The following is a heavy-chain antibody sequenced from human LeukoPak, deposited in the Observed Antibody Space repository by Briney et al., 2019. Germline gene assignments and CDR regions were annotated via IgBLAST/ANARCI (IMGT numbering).Heavy chain of an antibody. J-gene: IGHJ5*02. Sequence: SETLSLTCSVSGGSISGYYWSWIRQPAGKGLEWIGHIYNRGTINYNPSLKSRVTMSGDKSKNQFSLKLRSVTAADTATYYFARDKYSNYGNWFVPWGEGTRVTLSS. CDR3: ARDKYSNYGNWFVP. CDR2: IYNRGTI. CDR1: GGSISGYY. D-gene: IGHD4-11*01. V-gene: IGHV4-4*07.